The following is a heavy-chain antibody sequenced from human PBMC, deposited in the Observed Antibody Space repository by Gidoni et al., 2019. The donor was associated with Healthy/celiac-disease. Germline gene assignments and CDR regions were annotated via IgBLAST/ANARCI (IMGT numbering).Heavy chain of an antibody. CDR3: ARTRRAGRYGDYVAYFDY. J-gene: IGHJ4*02. CDR2: INHSGST. CDR1: GGSFSGYY. V-gene: IGHV4-34*01. Sequence: QVQLQQWGAGLLKPSETLSLTCAVYGGSFSGYYWSWIRQPPGKGLEWIGEINHSGSTNYNPSLKSRVTISVDTSKNQFSLKLSSVTAADTAVYYCARTRRAGRYGDYVAYFDYWGQGTLVTVSS. D-gene: IGHD4-17*01.